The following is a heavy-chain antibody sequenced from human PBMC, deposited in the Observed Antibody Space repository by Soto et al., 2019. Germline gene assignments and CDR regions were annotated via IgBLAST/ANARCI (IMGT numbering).Heavy chain of an antibody. Sequence: GGSLRLSCAASGFTFSSYSMNWVRQAPGKGLEWVSYISSSSSTIYYADSVKGRFTISRDNAKNSLYLQMNSLRDEDTAVYYCARDDYVWGTYRNFEYWGQGPLVTVSS. CDR1: GFTFSSYS. D-gene: IGHD3-16*02. CDR2: ISSSSSTI. V-gene: IGHV3-48*02. CDR3: ARDDYVWGTYRNFEY. J-gene: IGHJ4*02.